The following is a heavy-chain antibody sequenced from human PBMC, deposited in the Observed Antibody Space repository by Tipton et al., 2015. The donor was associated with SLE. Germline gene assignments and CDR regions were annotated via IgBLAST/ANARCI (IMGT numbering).Heavy chain of an antibody. J-gene: IGHJ2*01. V-gene: IGHV4-39*07. CDR1: GGSITNSNYY. CDR2: IYHSGRT. CDR3: ARDLTLGRWYFDL. D-gene: IGHD3-16*01. Sequence: LRLSCTVSGGSITNSNYYWGWIRQPPGRGLEWIGGIYHSGRTYYNPSLKSRVTISVDTSKNQFSLRLSSVTAADTAVYYCARDLTLGRWYFDLWGRGTRVTVSS.